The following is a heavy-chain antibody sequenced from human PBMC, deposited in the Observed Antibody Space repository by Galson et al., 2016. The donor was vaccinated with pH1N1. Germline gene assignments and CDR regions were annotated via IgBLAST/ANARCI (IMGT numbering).Heavy chain of an antibody. D-gene: IGHD2/OR15-2a*01. CDR1: GFAFSSYS. CDR2: ISGRSSSI. J-gene: IGHJ5*02. Sequence: SLRLSCAASGFAFSSYSMNWVRQVPGKGLEWVSYISGRSSSIFYADSVKGRFTVSRDNAKNSLYLQMNSLRAEDTAVYYCARDSEYYRWYYFDPWGQGTLVTVSS. V-gene: IGHV3-48*01. CDR3: ARDSEYYRWYYFDP.